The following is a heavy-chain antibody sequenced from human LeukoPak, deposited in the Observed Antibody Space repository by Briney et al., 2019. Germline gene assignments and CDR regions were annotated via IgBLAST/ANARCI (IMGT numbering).Heavy chain of an antibody. D-gene: IGHD1-20*01. J-gene: IGHJ3*02. CDR3: ARDDSANWNDVNKAFDI. CDR2: IYTSGST. CDR1: GGSISSGSYY. Sequence: KTSETLSLTCTVSGGSISSGSYYWSWIRQPAGKGLEWIGRIYTSGSTNYNPSLKSRVTISVDTSKNQFSLKLSSVTAADTAVYYCARDDSANWNDVNKAFDIWGQGTMVTVSS. V-gene: IGHV4-61*02.